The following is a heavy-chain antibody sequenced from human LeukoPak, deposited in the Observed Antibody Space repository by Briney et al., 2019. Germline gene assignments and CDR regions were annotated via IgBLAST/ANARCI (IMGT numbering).Heavy chain of an antibody. V-gene: IGHV1-2*02. D-gene: IGHD2-8*02. CDR1: GYTFNAYY. Sequence: ASVKVSCKASGYTFNAYYLHWVRQAPGQGLEWMGWISPNSGDTKYAQKFQGRVTMTGDTSISTAYMELSRLRSDDTAVYYCAILRLSTGLWWFFDLWGRGTLVTVSS. J-gene: IGHJ2*01. CDR3: AILRLSTGLWWFFDL. CDR2: ISPNSGDT.